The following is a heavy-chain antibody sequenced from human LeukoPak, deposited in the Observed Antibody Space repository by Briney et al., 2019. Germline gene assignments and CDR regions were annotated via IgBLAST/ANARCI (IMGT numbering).Heavy chain of an antibody. D-gene: IGHD5-18*01. Sequence: GASVKVSCKASGYTFTSYYMHWVRQAPGQGLEWMGIINPSGGSTSYAQKLQGRVTMTRDTSTSTVYMELSSLRSEDAAVYYCAREGYSYGGFDYWGQGTLVTVSS. V-gene: IGHV1-46*01. CDR1: GYTFTSYY. CDR3: AREGYSYGGFDY. J-gene: IGHJ4*02. CDR2: INPSGGST.